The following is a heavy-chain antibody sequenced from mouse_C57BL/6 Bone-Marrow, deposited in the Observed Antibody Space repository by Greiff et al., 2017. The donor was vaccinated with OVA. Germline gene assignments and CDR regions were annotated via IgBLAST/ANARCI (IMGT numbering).Heavy chain of an antibody. CDR1: GFTFSDYG. CDR2: ISSGSSTI. CDR3: ARGNSYSSRGTWFAY. Sequence: EVKLMESGGGLVKPGGSLKLSCAASGFTFSDYGMHWVRQAPEKGLEWVAYISSGSSTIYYADTVKGRFTISRDNAKNTLFLQMTSLRSEDTAMYYCARGNSYSSRGTWFAYWGQGTLVTVSA. D-gene: IGHD1-1*01. V-gene: IGHV5-17*01. J-gene: IGHJ3*01.